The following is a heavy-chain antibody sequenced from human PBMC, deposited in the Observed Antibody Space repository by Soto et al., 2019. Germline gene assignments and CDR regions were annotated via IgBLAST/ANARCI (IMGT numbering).Heavy chain of an antibody. CDR3: ARGYPVLRYFDWLPLYGMDV. J-gene: IGHJ6*02. V-gene: IGHV4-34*01. CDR1: GGSFSGYY. Sequence: PSETLSLTCAVYGGSFSGYYWSWIRQPPGKGLEWIGEINHSGSTNYNPSLKSRVTISVDTSKNQFSLQLSSVTAADTAVYYCARGYPVLRYFDWLPLYGMDVWGQGTTVTVSS. CDR2: INHSGST. D-gene: IGHD3-9*01.